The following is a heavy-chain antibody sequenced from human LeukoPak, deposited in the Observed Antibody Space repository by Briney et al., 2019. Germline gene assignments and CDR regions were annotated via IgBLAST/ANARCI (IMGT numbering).Heavy chain of an antibody. CDR3: ARDRPRWLQSPYYFDY. Sequence: SVKVSCKASGGTFSSYAISWVRQAPGQGLEWMGRIIPILGIANYAQKFQGRVTITADKSTSTAYMELSSLRSEDTAVYYCARDRPRWLQSPYYFDYWGQGTLVTVSS. CDR2: IIPILGIA. J-gene: IGHJ4*02. D-gene: IGHD5-24*01. CDR1: GGTFSSYA. V-gene: IGHV1-69*04.